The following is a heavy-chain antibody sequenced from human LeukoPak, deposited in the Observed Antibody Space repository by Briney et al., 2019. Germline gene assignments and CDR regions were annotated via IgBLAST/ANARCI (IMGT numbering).Heavy chain of an antibody. Sequence: GGSLRPSRAASGFTFSSYSMNWVRQAPGKGLEWVSSISSSSTYIYYADSVKGRFTISRDNAKNSLYLQMNSLRAEDTAVYYCARDELLDYWGQGTLVTVSS. V-gene: IGHV3-21*01. CDR1: GFTFSSYS. CDR2: ISSSSTYI. CDR3: ARDELLDY. J-gene: IGHJ4*02. D-gene: IGHD1-7*01.